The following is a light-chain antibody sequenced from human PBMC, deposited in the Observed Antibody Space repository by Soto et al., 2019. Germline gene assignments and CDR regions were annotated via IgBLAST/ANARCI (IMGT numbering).Light chain of an antibody. J-gene: IGLJ1*01. V-gene: IGLV2-14*03. CDR2: DVS. Sequence: QSVLSQPASVSGSPGQSITVSCTGTSSAVGAYDYVSWYQHHPGKAPKLMIYDVSYRPSGVSNRFSGSKSGNTASLTISGLQAEDEADYYCSSYTRSSTLVFGTGTKVTVL. CDR1: SSAVGAYDY. CDR3: SSYTRSSTLV.